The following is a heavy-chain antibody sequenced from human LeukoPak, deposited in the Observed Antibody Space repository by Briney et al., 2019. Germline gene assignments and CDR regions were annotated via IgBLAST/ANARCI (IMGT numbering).Heavy chain of an antibody. Sequence: SVKVSCKASGGTFSSYAISWVRQAPGQGLEWMGGIIPIFGTANYAQKFQGRVTITADKSTSTAYMELSSLRSEDTAVYYCARKRIAAPVWFDPWGQGTLVTVSS. CDR2: IIPIFGTA. CDR3: ARKRIAAPVWFDP. J-gene: IGHJ5*02. D-gene: IGHD6-13*01. CDR1: GGTFSSYA. V-gene: IGHV1-69*06.